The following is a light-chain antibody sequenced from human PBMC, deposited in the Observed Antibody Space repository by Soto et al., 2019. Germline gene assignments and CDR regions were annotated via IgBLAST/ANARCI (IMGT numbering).Light chain of an antibody. J-gene: IGKJ1*01. CDR2: DAS. CDR3: RETYSSATWT. Sequence: IQITKSPSSLSASVGYIVTITCRVGKRISSYLSWYQQQKGKAPQLLIYDASSLQSAVLSRLSSSGSGTDFAIIISSMQHEDFAAYYCRETYSSATWTFGQGTKVDIK. V-gene: IGKV1-39*01. CDR1: KRISSY.